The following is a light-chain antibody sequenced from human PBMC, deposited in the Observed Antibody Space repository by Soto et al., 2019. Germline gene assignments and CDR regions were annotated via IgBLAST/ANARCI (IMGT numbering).Light chain of an antibody. CDR3: SSHTISSALQV. CDR1: ISDFVVYNY. V-gene: IGLV2-14*01. J-gene: IGLJ1*01. CDR2: GVS. Sequence: QSALTQPACVSGSPGQSITITCTRTISDFVVYNYVSWYQQHPGKARKLMIYGVSNLPSGVSNRFSGSKSGNTASLTISGLQADDEADYYCSSHTISSALQVFGTGTKVTVL.